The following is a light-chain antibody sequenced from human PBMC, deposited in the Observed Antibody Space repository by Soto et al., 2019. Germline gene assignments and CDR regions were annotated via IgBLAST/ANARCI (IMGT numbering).Light chain of an antibody. V-gene: IGLV7-46*01. Sequence: QAVVTQEPSLTVSPGGTFTLTCGSSTGAVTSGHYPYWFQQKPGQAPRTLIYDTSDKHSWTPARLSGSLLGGKAALTLSGAQPEDESEYYCLLSYSGARAGVVFGGGTKLTVL. CDR3: LLSYSGARAGVV. J-gene: IGLJ2*01. CDR2: DTS. CDR1: TGAVTSGHY.